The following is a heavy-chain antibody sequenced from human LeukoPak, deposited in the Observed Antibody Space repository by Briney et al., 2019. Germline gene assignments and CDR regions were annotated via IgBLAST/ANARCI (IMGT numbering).Heavy chain of an antibody. J-gene: IGHJ5*02. CDR3: AREVELRPIMHNWFDP. CDR1: GGSISSYY. Sequence: SETLSLTCTVSGGSISSYYWSWIRQPAGKGLEWIGRIYTSGSTNYNPSLKSRVSMSVDTSKNQFSLKLSSVTAADTAVYYCAREVELRPIMHNWFDPWGQGTLVTVSS. V-gene: IGHV4-4*07. CDR2: IYTSGST. D-gene: IGHD1-7*01.